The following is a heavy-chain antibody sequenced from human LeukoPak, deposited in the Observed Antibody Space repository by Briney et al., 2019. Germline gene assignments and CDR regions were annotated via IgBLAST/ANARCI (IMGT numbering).Heavy chain of an antibody. D-gene: IGHD6-19*01. CDR2: IYYSGST. Sequence: SETLSLTCTVSGGSISSSSYYWGWIRQPPGKGLEWIGSIYYSGSTYYNPSLKSRVIISVDTSKNQFSLKLGSVTAADTAVYYCRIAVAGRYDYWGQGTLVTVSS. CDR1: GGSISSSSYY. CDR3: RIAVAGRYDY. J-gene: IGHJ4*02. V-gene: IGHV4-39*01.